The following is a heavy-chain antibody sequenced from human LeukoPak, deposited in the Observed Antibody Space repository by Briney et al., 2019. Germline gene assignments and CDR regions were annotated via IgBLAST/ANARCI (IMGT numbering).Heavy chain of an antibody. V-gene: IGHV4-59*01. Sequence: SETLSLTCTVSGGSISSYYWSWTRQPPGKGLEWIGYIYYSGSTNYNPSLRSRVTISVDTSKNQFSLKLSSVTAADTAVYYCTRDASAWSGWFDPWGQGTLVTVSS. CDR2: IYYSGST. D-gene: IGHD6-19*01. J-gene: IGHJ5*02. CDR1: GGSISSYY. CDR3: TRDASAWSGWFDP.